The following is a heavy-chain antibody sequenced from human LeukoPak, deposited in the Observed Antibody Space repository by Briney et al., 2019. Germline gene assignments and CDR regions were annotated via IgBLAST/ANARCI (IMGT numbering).Heavy chain of an antibody. CDR2: IYNSGSP. D-gene: IGHD3-22*01. CDR1: GGSLSSYY. Sequence: SETLSLTCAVSGGSLSSYYWSWLRQPPGKGLAWIGYIYNSGSPNYNPSLKSRVTMSVDTSKNQFSLKLSSVTAADTAVYYCAKDLYYYDTNAYYFDWFDPWGQGTLVTVSS. J-gene: IGHJ5*02. CDR3: AKDLYYYDTNAYYFDWFDP. V-gene: IGHV4-59*01.